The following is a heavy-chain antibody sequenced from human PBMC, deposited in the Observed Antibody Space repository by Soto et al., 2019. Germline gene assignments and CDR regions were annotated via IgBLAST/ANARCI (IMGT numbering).Heavy chain of an antibody. CDR1: GFTFSSYS. V-gene: IGHV3-48*01. CDR2: ISSSSSTI. J-gene: IGHJ6*03. Sequence: EVQLVESGGGLVQPGGSLRLSRAASGFTFSSYSMNWVRQAPGKGLEWVSYISSSSSTIYYADSVKGRFTISRDNAKNSLYLQMNSLRAEDTAVYYCAREAYYYYYMDVWGKGTTVTVSS. CDR3: AREAYYYYYMDV.